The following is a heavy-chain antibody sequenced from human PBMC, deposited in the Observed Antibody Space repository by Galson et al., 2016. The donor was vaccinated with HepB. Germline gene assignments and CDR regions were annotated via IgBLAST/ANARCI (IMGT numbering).Heavy chain of an antibody. J-gene: IGHJ3*01. CDR3: ASRIV. V-gene: IGHV4-61*01. CDR2: ISYSGST. Sequence: SETLSLTCTVSGGSVSSGSYYWSWIRQPPGKGLEWIGYISYSGSTSYNPSLKSRVAISVDTSKNQFSLRLSSVTAADTAVYYCASRIVWGQGTMVTVSS. CDR1: GGSVSSGSYY.